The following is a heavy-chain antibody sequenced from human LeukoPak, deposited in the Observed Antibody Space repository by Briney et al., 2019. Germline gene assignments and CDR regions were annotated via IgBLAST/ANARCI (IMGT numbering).Heavy chain of an antibody. CDR1: GFTFSSYG. CDR2: ISGSGGST. V-gene: IGHV3-23*01. Sequence: GGSLRLSCAASGFTFSSYGMSWVRQAPGKGLEWVSAISGSGGSTYYADSVKGRFTISRDNAKNSLYLQMNSLRAEDTAVYYCARAVYDILTGYYSGPYWFDPWGQGTLVTVSS. D-gene: IGHD3-9*01. CDR3: ARAVYDILTGYYSGPYWFDP. J-gene: IGHJ5*02.